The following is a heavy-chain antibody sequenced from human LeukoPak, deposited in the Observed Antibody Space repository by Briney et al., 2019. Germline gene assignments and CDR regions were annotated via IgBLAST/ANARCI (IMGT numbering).Heavy chain of an antibody. J-gene: IGHJ4*02. D-gene: IGHD2-21*01. CDR2: ISSSSSYI. Sequence: GGSLRLSCAASGFTFRSYSMNWVRQAPGKGLEWVSSISSSSSYIYYADSVKGRFTISRDNAKNSLYLQMNSLRAEDTAVYYCARDYESYSLLFDYWGQGTLVTVSS. V-gene: IGHV3-21*01. CDR1: GFTFRSYS. CDR3: ARDYESYSLLFDY.